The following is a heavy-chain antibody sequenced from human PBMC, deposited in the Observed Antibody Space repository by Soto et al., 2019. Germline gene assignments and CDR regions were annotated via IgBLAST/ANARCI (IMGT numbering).Heavy chain of an antibody. CDR2: ISYDGSNK. D-gene: IGHD6-13*01. Sequence: QVQLVESGGGVVQPGRSLRLSCAASGFTFSSYAMHWGRQAPGKGLEWVAVISYDGSNKYYADSVKGRFTISRDNSKNTLYLQMNSLRAEDTAVYYCARDRIYSSSWHDYWGQGTLVTVSS. J-gene: IGHJ4*02. CDR1: GFTFSSYA. V-gene: IGHV3-30-3*01. CDR3: ARDRIYSSSWHDY.